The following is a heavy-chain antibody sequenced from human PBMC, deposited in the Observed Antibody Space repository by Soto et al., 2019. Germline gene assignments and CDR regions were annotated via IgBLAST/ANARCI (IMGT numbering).Heavy chain of an antibody. CDR3: ASPTRGYSYGLGPYYYYYGMDV. CDR1: GGTFSSYA. V-gene: IGHV1-69*13. Sequence: ASVKVSCKASGGTFSSYAISWVRQAPGQGLEWMGGIIPIFGTANYAQKFQGRVTITADESTSTAYMELSSLRSEDTAVYYCASPTRGYSYGLGPYYYYYGMDVWGQGTTVTVSS. J-gene: IGHJ6*02. D-gene: IGHD5-18*01. CDR2: IIPIFGTA.